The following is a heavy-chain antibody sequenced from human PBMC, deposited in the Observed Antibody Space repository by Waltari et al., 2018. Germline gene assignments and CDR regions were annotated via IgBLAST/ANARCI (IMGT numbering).Heavy chain of an antibody. CDR3: ARVGGYYYYYMDV. Sequence: EEQLVESGGGLVQPGWSLRLSCVAWGFGFSRSEMYWVRQAPGKALEWVSSISTSGDSIHYADSVKGRFTISRDNSKSSLYLQLSSLRAEDTAVYYCARVGGYYYYYMDVWGKGTTVTVSS. D-gene: IGHD3-16*01. V-gene: IGHV3-48*03. CDR1: GFGFSRSE. J-gene: IGHJ6*03. CDR2: ISTSGDSI.